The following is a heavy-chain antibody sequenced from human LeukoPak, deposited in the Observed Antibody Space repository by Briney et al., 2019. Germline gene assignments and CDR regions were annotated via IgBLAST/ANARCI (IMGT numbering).Heavy chain of an antibody. V-gene: IGHV3-30*02. J-gene: IGHJ4*02. Sequence: PGGSLRLSCAASGFTFSSYWMSLVRQAPGKGLEWVAFIRYDGSNKYYADSVKGRFTISRDNSKNTLYLQMNSLRAEDTAVYYCAKEVYNWNDTPYFDYWGQGTLVTVSS. CDR2: IRYDGSNK. CDR3: AKEVYNWNDTPYFDY. CDR1: GFTFSSYW. D-gene: IGHD1-20*01.